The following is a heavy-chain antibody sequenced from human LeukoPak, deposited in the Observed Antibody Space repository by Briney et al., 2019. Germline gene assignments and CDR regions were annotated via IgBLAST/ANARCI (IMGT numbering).Heavy chain of an antibody. Sequence: ASETLSLTCNVSGGSIRKFFWSWIRQPPGKGLEWIGYIYYSGSTNYNPSLKSRVTISVDPSKDQMSLKITSVTAADTAVYYCAREDVLYYFDYWGQGTLVTVSS. V-gene: IGHV4-59*01. J-gene: IGHJ4*02. CDR2: IYYSGST. CDR1: GGSIRKFF. CDR3: AREDVLYYFDY.